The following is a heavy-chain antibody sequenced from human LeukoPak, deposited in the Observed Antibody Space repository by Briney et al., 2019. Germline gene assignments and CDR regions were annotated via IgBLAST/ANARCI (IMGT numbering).Heavy chain of an antibody. CDR3: ARDQSAVNWNYEGYYYYMDV. Sequence: TGGSLRLSCTVSGFTVSSNSMSWVRQAPGKGLEWVSFIYSDNTHYSDSVKGRFTISRDNSKNTLYLQMNSLRAEDTAVYYCARDQSAVNWNYEGYYYYMDVWGKGTTVTVSS. J-gene: IGHJ6*03. V-gene: IGHV3-53*01. D-gene: IGHD1-7*01. CDR1: GFTVSSNS. CDR2: IYSDNT.